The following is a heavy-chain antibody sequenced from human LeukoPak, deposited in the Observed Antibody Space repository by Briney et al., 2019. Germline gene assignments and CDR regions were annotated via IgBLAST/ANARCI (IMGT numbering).Heavy chain of an antibody. Sequence: PSVTLSLTCTVSGGSISSSNYYRGWIRQPPGKGLEWIGGIYHTGTTHYNPSLKSRVTISVDTSKNQLSLRLSSVTAADTALYYCILGGKLDYGGQGILVTVSS. CDR1: GGSISSSNYY. D-gene: IGHD3-10*01. CDR2: IYHTGTT. CDR3: ILGGKLDY. V-gene: IGHV4-39*01. J-gene: IGHJ4*02.